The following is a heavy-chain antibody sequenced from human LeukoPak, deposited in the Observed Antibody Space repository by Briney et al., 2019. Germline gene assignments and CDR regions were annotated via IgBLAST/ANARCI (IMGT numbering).Heavy chain of an antibody. CDR1: GFTFSSYG. CDR2: ISYDGSNK. CDR3: ARELLWFGEFNTEYDY. D-gene: IGHD3-10*01. Sequence: GGSLRLSCAASGFTFSSYGMHWVRQAPGKGLEWVAVISYDGSNKYYADSVKGRFTVSRDNSKNTLYLQMNSLRAEDTAVYYCARELLWFGEFNTEYDYWGQGTLVTVSS. J-gene: IGHJ4*02. V-gene: IGHV3-30*19.